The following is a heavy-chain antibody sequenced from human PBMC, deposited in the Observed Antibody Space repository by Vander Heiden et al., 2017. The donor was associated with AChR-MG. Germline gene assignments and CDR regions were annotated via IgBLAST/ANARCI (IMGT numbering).Heavy chain of an antibody. CDR3: ARYRRMPRRGTDVRFDP. CDR2: MNPNSGNT. D-gene: IGHD1-1*01. CDR1: GYTFPSYD. J-gene: IGHJ5*02. Sequence: QVQLVQSGAEVKKPGSSVKVSCKASGYTFPSYDINWVRQATGQGLEWMGWMNPNSGNTGYAQKFQGRVTMTRNTSISTAYMELSSLRSEDTAVYYCARYRRMPRRGTDVRFDPWGQGTLVTVSS. V-gene: IGHV1-8*01.